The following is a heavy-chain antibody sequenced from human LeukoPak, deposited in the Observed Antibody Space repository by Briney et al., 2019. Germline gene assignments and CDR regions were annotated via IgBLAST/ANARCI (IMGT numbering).Heavy chain of an antibody. CDR3: AKDVGKWESLHFFDY. D-gene: IGHD1-26*01. V-gene: IGHV3-23*01. J-gene: IGHJ4*02. CDR2: ISGSGAST. Sequence: GGSLRLSCLTSGFTLSTNAMSWVRQAPGKGPEWISGISGSGASTYYADSVKGRFTISRDDSRNTLYLQMNSLRGDDTAVYYCAKDVGKWESLHFFDYWGQGTLVTVSS. CDR1: GFTLSTNA.